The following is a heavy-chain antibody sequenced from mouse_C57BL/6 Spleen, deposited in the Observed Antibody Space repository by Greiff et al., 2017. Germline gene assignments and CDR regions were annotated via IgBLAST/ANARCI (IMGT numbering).Heavy chain of an antibody. Sequence: VQLQQSGPELVKPGASVKISCTASGYSFTGYYMHWVKQSPGHILDWIGYIYPYNGVSCYNQKFKGKATLTEDKSSSTAYMELRSLTSEDSADYYCAKGSSYFDYWGKGTTLTVSS. CDR1: GYSFTGYY. CDR2: IYPYNGVS. J-gene: IGHJ2*01. D-gene: IGHD1-1*01. V-gene: IGHV1-31*01. CDR3: AKGSSYFDY.